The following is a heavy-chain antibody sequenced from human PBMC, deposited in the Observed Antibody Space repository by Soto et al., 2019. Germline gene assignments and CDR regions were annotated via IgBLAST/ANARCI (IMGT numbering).Heavy chain of an antibody. V-gene: IGHV3-23*01. Sequence: PGGSLRLSCAASGFIFSNYAMSWVRQAPGKGLEWVSFISGSGSSTYYADSVKGRFTISRGNSKNTLYLQMNSLRAEDAAVYYCVREASSSGLHLDHWGRGTLVTVCS. D-gene: IGHD6-6*01. CDR2: ISGSGSST. CDR3: VREASSSGLHLDH. J-gene: IGHJ4*02. CDR1: GFIFSNYA.